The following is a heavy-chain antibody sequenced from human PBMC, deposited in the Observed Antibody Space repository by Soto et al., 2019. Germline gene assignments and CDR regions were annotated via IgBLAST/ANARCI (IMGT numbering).Heavy chain of an antibody. CDR3: ARPSRGVATIFTWFDP. J-gene: IGHJ5*02. Sequence: ASVKVSCKASGGTFSSYAISWVRQAPGQGLEWMGGIIPIFGTANYAQKFQGRVTITADESTSTAYMELSSLRSEDTAVYYCARPSRGVATIFTWFDPWGQGTLVTVSS. D-gene: IGHD5-12*01. CDR2: IIPIFGTA. V-gene: IGHV1-69*13. CDR1: GGTFSSYA.